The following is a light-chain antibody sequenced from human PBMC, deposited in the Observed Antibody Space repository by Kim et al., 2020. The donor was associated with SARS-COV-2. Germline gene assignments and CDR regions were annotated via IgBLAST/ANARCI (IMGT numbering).Light chain of an antibody. J-gene: IGLJ2*01. CDR2: GKN. CDR3: KSRDSSGKVV. V-gene: IGLV3-19*01. CDR1: SRRSYY. Sequence: VAWGQTVRITWQGDSRRSYYASWYQQKPGQAPVLVNYGKNNRPSGIPDRFSGSSSGNTASLTITGAQAEDEADYYCKSRDSSGKVVFGGGTQLTVL.